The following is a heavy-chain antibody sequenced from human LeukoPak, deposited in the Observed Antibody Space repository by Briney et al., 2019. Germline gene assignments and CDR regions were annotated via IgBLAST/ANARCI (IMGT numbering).Heavy chain of an antibody. Sequence: GGSLRLSCAASGFTFDDYAMHWVRQAPGKGLEWVSGISWNSGSIGYADSVKGRFTISRDNAKNSLYLQMNSLRAEDTALYYCAKDMELWSGELYGAFDIWGQGTMVTVSS. CDR3: AKDMELWSGELYGAFDI. CDR2: ISWNSGSI. D-gene: IGHD3-10*01. V-gene: IGHV3-9*01. CDR1: GFTFDDYA. J-gene: IGHJ3*02.